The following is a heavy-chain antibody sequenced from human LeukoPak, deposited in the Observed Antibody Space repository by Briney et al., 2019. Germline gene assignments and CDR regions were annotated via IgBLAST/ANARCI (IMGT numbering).Heavy chain of an antibody. CDR3: ATDSRGGDC. CDR1: GYTFTGNG. CDR2: ISGYNGNT. J-gene: IGHJ4*02. V-gene: IGHV1-18*01. Sequence: ASVKVSCKASGYTFTGNGITWVRQAPGQGLEWMGWISGYNGNTNYAQKFQGRLTMTTDTSTSTAYMELRSLRSDDTAVYYCATDSRGGDCWGQGTLVTVSS.